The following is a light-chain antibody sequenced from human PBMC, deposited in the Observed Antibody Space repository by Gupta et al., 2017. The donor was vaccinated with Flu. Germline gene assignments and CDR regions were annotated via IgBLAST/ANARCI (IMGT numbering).Light chain of an antibody. CDR3: KQYRNWPQT. Sequence: NVSCRASEFISSNLAWYQQRPGHAPRRLIFDASTMSTGIPARFSGSGYGTEFTLTISNLQSEDFAVYYCKQYRNWPQTFGQGTRLEIK. V-gene: IGKV3-15*01. CDR2: DAS. J-gene: IGKJ2*01. CDR1: EFISSN.